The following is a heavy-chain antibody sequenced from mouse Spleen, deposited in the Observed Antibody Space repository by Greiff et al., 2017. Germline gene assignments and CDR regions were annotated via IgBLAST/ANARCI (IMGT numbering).Heavy chain of an antibody. J-gene: IGHJ2*01. Sequence: EVQLVESGPGLVKPSQSLSLTCSVTGYSITSGYYWKWIRQCPGNKLEWMGYISYDGSNNYNPSLKNRISITRDTSKNQFFLKLNSVTTEDTATYYCARDLIGYFDYWGQGTTLTVSS. V-gene: IGHV3-6*01. D-gene: IGHD3-1*01. CDR3: ARDLIGYFDY. CDR1: GYSITSGYY. CDR2: ISYDGSN.